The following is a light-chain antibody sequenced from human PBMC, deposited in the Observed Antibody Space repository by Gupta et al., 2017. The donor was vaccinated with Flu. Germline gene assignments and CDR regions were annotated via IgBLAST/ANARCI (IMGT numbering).Light chain of an antibody. J-gene: IGLJ3*02. Sequence: QSVLTQPPSVSGAPGQRVTISCTGSSSNIGAGYDVHWYQRLPGTAPKLLIYGNSNRPAGVPDRFSGSKAGTSASRAITGLQAEDEANYYCQSDDSSLSAPWVFGGGTKLTVL. V-gene: IGLV1-40*01. CDR2: GNS. CDR1: SSNIGAGYD. CDR3: QSDDSSLSAPWV.